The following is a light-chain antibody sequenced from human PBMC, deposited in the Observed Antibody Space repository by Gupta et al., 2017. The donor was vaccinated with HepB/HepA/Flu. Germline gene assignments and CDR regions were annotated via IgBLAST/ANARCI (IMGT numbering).Light chain of an antibody. Sequence: EIVMTQSPATLSVSPGERATLSCRASQSVRSNLAWYQQQPGQAPRLLIYGASTRATGTPARFSGSGSGTEFTLTISSLQSEDFAVYYCQQYNNWPRTFGQGTKVEI. CDR2: GAS. CDR3: QQYNNWPRT. J-gene: IGKJ1*01. V-gene: IGKV3-15*01. CDR1: QSVRSN.